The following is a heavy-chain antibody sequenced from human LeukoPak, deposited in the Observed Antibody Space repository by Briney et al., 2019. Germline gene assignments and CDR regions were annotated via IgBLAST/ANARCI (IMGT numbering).Heavy chain of an antibody. J-gene: IGHJ4*02. D-gene: IGHD1-7*01. V-gene: IGHV4-39*07. Sequence: SETLSLTYTASGGSITSTTYYWGWIRQPPGQGLEWIGSVYHTGGTYYNPSLRSRVTISIDTSKNQFSLRLSSVTAADTAVYFCSGELAGTTVHYWGQGTLVTVSS. CDR1: GGSITSTTYY. CDR2: VYHTGGT. CDR3: SGELAGTTVHY.